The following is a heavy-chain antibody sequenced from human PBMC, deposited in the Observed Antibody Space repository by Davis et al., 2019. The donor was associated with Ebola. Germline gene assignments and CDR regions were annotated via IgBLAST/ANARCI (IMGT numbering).Heavy chain of an antibody. D-gene: IGHD3-3*01. V-gene: IGHV3-21*01. Sequence: GESLKISCAASGFTFSSYSMNWVRQAPGKGLEWVSSISSSSSYIYYADSVKGRFTISRDNAKNSLYLQMNSLRAEDTAAYYCARGTIFDYYYYMDVWGKGTTVTVSS. CDR2: ISSSSSYI. CDR1: GFTFSSYS. J-gene: IGHJ6*03. CDR3: ARGTIFDYYYYMDV.